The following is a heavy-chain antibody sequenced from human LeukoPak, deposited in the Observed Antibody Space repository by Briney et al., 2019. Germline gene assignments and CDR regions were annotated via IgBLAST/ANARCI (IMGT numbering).Heavy chain of an antibody. D-gene: IGHD5-18*01. Sequence: ASVKVSCKASGYTFTGYYMHWVRQAPGQGLEWMGWINPNSGGTNYAQKFQGRVTMTRDTSISTAYMELSRLRSDDTAVYYCARASPPGIQLWRIDYWGQGTLVTVSS. J-gene: IGHJ4*02. V-gene: IGHV1-2*02. CDR2: INPNSGGT. CDR3: ARASPPGIQLWRIDY. CDR1: GYTFTGYY.